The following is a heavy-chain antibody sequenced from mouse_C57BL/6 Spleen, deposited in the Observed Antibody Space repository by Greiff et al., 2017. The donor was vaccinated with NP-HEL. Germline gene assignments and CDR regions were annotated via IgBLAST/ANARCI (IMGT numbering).Heavy chain of an antibody. V-gene: IGHV7-3*01. Sequence: EVKLMESGGGLVQPGGSLSLSCAASGFTFTDYYMSWVRQPPGKALEWLGFIRNKANGYTTEYSASVKGRFTISRDNSQSILYLQMNALRAEDSATYYCARSRHYYGTPWFAYWGQGTLVTVSA. D-gene: IGHD1-1*01. J-gene: IGHJ3*01. CDR3: ARSRHYYGTPWFAY. CDR2: IRNKANGYTT. CDR1: GFTFTDYY.